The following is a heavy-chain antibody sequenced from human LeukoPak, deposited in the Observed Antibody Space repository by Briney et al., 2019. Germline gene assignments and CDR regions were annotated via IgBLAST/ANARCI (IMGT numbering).Heavy chain of an antibody. CDR3: ANGETLGAIGSNY. V-gene: IGHV3-30*18. D-gene: IGHD1-26*01. Sequence: GGSLRLSCAASGFTFSSYGMHWVRQAPGKGLEWVAVISYDGSNKYYADSVKGRFTISRDNSKNTLYLQMNSLRAEDTAVYYCANGETLGAIGSNYWGQGTLVTVSS. J-gene: IGHJ4*02. CDR2: ISYDGSNK. CDR1: GFTFSSYG.